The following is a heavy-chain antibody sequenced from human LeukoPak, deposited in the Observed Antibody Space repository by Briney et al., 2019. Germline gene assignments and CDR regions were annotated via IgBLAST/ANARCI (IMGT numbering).Heavy chain of an antibody. CDR2: ISGSGGST. CDR1: GFTFSSYA. CDR3: AKDSGLWYYYDSSGYYRLGPFDY. Sequence: PGGSLRLSCAASGFTFSSYAMSWVRQAPGKGLEWVSAISGSGGSTYYADSVKGRFTISRDNSKNTLYLQMNGLRAEDTAVYYWAKDSGLWYYYDSSGYYRLGPFDYWGQGTLVTVSS. J-gene: IGHJ4*02. D-gene: IGHD3-22*01. V-gene: IGHV3-23*01.